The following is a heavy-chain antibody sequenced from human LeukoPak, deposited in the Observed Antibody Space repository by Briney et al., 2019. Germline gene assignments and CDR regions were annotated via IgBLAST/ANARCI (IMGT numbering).Heavy chain of an antibody. J-gene: IGHJ2*01. Sequence: SETLSLTCTVSGGSISSSSYSWGWIRQPPGKGLEWIGNIYNSGSTDYNPSLKSRVTISVNTSKNQISLKLSSVTAADTAVYYCARDKGPYWYFDLWGRGTLVTVSS. CDR1: GGSISSSSYS. CDR3: ARDKGPYWYFDL. V-gene: IGHV4-39*07. CDR2: IYNSGST.